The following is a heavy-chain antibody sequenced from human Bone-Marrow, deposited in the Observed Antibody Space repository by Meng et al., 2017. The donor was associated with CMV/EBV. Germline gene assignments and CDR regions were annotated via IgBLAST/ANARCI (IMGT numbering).Heavy chain of an antibody. J-gene: IGHJ3*02. CDR3: AKTRSGSYSIGAFDI. CDR1: GFTFSDYA. Sequence: GESLKIYCAASGFTFSDYAMSWVRQAPGKGLEWVSGISFHTDKTHYADSVKGRFTISRDNSKNTLYLQMNSLRAEDTAVYYCAKTRSGSYSIGAFDIWGQGTMVTVSS. V-gene: IGHV3-23*01. D-gene: IGHD1-26*01. CDR2: ISFHTDKT.